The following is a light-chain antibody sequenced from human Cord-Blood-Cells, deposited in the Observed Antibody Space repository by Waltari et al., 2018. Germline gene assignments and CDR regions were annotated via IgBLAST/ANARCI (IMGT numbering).Light chain of an antibody. Sequence: QSVLTQPPSASGTPGQRVTISCSGSSSNIGSNYVYWYQQLPGTAPKLLIYRNNQRPSGVPDRFSVAKSSTSASLAISGLRSEDEADYYCAAWDDSLSGHYVFGTGTKVTVL. CDR2: RNN. CDR1: SSNIGSNY. CDR3: AAWDDSLSGHYV. V-gene: IGLV1-47*01. J-gene: IGLJ1*01.